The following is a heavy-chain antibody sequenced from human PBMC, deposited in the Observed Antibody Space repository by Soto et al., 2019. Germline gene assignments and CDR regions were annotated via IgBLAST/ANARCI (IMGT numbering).Heavy chain of an antibody. Sequence: QVQLVQSGAEVKKPGSSVKVSCKASGGTFSSYAISWVRQAPGQGLEWMGGIVPIFGTANYAQKFQGRVTGNAAESTSTDDMELSRLRREETAVCYCARSRYCDRSGDYWGQVTLVTVSS. J-gene: IGHJ4*02. V-gene: IGHV1-69*12. CDR2: IVPIFGTA. CDR1: GGTFSSYA. CDR3: ARSRYCDRSGDY. D-gene: IGHD2-21*02.